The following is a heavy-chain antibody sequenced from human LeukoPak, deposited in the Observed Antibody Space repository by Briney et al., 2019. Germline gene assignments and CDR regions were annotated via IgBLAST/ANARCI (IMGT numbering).Heavy chain of an antibody. CDR2: ISYDGSNK. CDR1: GFIFSSYG. Sequence: GRSLRLSCAASGFIFSSYGMHWVRQAPGKGLEWEAIISYDGSNKYYADSVKGRFTISRDNSKNTMYLQMDSLRAEDTAVYYCAKGEVTTDALDIWGQGTMVTVSS. J-gene: IGHJ3*02. V-gene: IGHV3-30*18. CDR3: AKGEVTTDALDI. D-gene: IGHD2-21*02.